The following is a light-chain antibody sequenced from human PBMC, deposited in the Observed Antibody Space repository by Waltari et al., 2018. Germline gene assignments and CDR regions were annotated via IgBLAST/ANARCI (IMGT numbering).Light chain of an antibody. Sequence: QSALTQPASLSGSPGPSLTIPCTGTSTDVGLYSFLSSYQQHPGKAPKLMIYEVSNRPSGVSNRFSGSKSGNTASLTISGLQAEDEADYYCSSYTTSTSYVVFGGGTKLTVL. J-gene: IGLJ2*01. CDR3: SSYTTSTSYVV. V-gene: IGLV2-14*01. CDR2: EVS. CDR1: STDVGLYSF.